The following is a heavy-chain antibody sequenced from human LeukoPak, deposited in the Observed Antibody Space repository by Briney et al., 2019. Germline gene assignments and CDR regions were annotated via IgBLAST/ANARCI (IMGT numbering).Heavy chain of an antibody. V-gene: IGHV3-23*01. J-gene: IGHJ4*02. CDR2: VSGSGGGT. Sequence: QPGGSLRLSCAASGFTFSNYAMSWVRQAPGKGLEWVSGVSGSGGGTYYADSVKGRFTISRDNSKNTLYLQMNSLRAEDTAVYYCAKEDEAIAAAGTQDYWGQGTLVTVSS. CDR1: GFTFSNYA. D-gene: IGHD6-13*01. CDR3: AKEDEAIAAAGTQDY.